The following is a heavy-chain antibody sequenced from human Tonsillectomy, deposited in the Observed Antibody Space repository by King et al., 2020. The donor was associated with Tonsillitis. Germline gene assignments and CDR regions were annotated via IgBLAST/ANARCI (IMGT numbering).Heavy chain of an antibody. V-gene: IGHV4-38-2*01. CDR3: ARGGQQLVQYTWFDP. CDR1: TYSISSGYY. Sequence: QLQESGPGLVKPSETLSLTCAVSTYSISSGYYWGWIRQPPGKGLEWIGSIYHSGNTYYNPSLKSRVTISVDTSKYRFSLRLSSVTAADTAMYYCARGGQQLVQYTWFDPWGQGTLVTVSS. J-gene: IGHJ5*02. D-gene: IGHD6-13*01. CDR2: IYHSGNT.